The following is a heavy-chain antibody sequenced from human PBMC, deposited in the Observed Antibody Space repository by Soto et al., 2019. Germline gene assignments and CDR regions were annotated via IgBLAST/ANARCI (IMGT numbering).Heavy chain of an antibody. Sequence: EVQLLESGGGLVQPGGSLRLCWAASGFTFSSYAMSWVRQAPGKGLEWVSAISGSGGSTYYADSVKGRFTISRDNSKNTLYLQMNSLRAEDTAVYYCAKGYCISTSCYRNYYYGMDVWGQGTTVTVSS. D-gene: IGHD2-2*01. CDR2: ISGSGGST. V-gene: IGHV3-23*01. CDR3: AKGYCISTSCYRNYYYGMDV. CDR1: GFTFSSYA. J-gene: IGHJ6*02.